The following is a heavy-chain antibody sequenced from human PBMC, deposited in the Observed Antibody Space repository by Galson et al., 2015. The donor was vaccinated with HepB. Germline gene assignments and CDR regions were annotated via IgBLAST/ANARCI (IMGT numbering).Heavy chain of an antibody. CDR1: GFTVSTNY. Sequence: LSLSCAASGFTVSTNYMSWVRQAPGKGLEWVSVIYSGGSTYYADSVKGRFTISRDNSKNTLCLQMNSLRAEDTAVYYCARFISGSYGFDGMDVWGQGATVTVSS. V-gene: IGHV3-53*01. CDR2: IYSGGST. D-gene: IGHD1-26*01. J-gene: IGHJ6*02. CDR3: ARFISGSYGFDGMDV.